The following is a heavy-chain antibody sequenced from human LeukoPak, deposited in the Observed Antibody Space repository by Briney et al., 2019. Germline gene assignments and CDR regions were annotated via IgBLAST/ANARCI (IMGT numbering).Heavy chain of an antibody. CDR1: GYTFTGYY. Sequence: ASVKVSCKASGYTFTGYYMHWVRQAPGQGLEWMGWINPNSGGTNYAQKFQGRVTMTRDTSISTVYMELSRLRSDDTAVYYCARDLDSSGWSHFQYWGRGTLVTVSS. V-gene: IGHV1-2*02. CDR3: ARDLDSSGWSHFQY. D-gene: IGHD6-19*01. J-gene: IGHJ1*01. CDR2: INPNSGGT.